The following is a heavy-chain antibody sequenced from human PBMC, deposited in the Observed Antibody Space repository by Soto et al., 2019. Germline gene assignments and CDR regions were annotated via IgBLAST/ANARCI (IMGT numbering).Heavy chain of an antibody. Sequence: PGGSLRLSCAASGFTFSDHYMSWIRQAPGKGLEWVSAISGSGGSTYYADSVKGRFTISRDNSKNTLYLQMNSLRAEDTAVYYCAKDMVRGVTGYYYYYGMDVWGQGTTVTVSS. CDR3: AKDMVRGVTGYYYYYGMDV. D-gene: IGHD3-10*01. V-gene: IGHV3-23*01. CDR1: GFTFSDHY. J-gene: IGHJ6*02. CDR2: ISGSGGST.